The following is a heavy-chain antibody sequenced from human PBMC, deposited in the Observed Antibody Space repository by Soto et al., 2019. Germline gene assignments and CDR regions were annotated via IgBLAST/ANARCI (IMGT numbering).Heavy chain of an antibody. J-gene: IGHJ6*04. CDR3: ARDKIVVVVAATDYYGMDV. V-gene: IGHV1-2*02. CDR1: GYTFTGYY. CDR2: INPNSGGT. Sequence: GASVKVSCKASGYTFTGYYMHWVRQAPGQGLEWMGWINPNSGGTNYAQKLKSRVTMTRDTSISTVYMELSRLSSDDTAFYYFARDKIVVVVAATDYYGMDVWGKGTTVTSPQ. D-gene: IGHD2-15*01.